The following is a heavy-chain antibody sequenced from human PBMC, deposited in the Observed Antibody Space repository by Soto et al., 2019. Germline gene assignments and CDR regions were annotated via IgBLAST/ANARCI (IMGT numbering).Heavy chain of an antibody. Sequence: GCSLKLSCACSVSTFTDFTMTWVRQAPGKGLEWVSAISGDGLSTYYAGSVKGRFTISRDNSKTTLYLQMNSLRAEDTAVYYCARRPDAFDIWGRGTMVTVSS. CDR1: VSTFTDFT. CDR2: ISGDGLST. V-gene: IGHV3-23*01. J-gene: IGHJ3*02. CDR3: ARRPDAFDI.